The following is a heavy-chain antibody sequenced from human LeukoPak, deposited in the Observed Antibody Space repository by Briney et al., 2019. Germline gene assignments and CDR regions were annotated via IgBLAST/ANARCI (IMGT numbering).Heavy chain of an antibody. CDR1: GGTFSSYA. Sequence: SVKVSCKASGGTFSSYAISWVRQAPGQGLEWMGRIIPIFGTANYAQKFQGRVTITTDESTSTAYLELSSLRSEDTAVYYCARDLIHNIVVVPATISGGFDPWGQGTLVTVSS. D-gene: IGHD2-2*01. V-gene: IGHV1-69*05. CDR2: IIPIFGTA. CDR3: ARDLIHNIVVVPATISGGFDP. J-gene: IGHJ5*02.